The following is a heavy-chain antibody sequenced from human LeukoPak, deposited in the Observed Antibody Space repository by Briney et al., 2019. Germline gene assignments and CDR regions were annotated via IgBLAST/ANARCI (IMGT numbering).Heavy chain of an antibody. D-gene: IGHD1-26*01. J-gene: IGHJ6*03. CDR3: ARDSGATRYYYYYMDV. Sequence: ASVKVSCKASGYTFTGYYMHWVRQAPGQGLEWMGWINPNRGGTNYAQKFQGRVTMTRDTSISTAYMELSRLRSDDTAVYYCARDSGATRYYYYYMDVWGKGTTVTVSS. CDR1: GYTFTGYY. V-gene: IGHV1-2*02. CDR2: INPNRGGT.